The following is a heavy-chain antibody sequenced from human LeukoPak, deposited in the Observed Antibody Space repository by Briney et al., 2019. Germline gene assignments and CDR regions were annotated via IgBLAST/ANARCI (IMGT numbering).Heavy chain of an antibody. CDR2: IYYSGST. CDR1: GGSISSGGYY. D-gene: IGHD4-23*01. V-gene: IGHV4-31*03. J-gene: IGHJ4*02. CDR3: ARAPWTTVVTPDPYYFDY. Sequence: PSQTLSLTCTVSGGSISSGGYYWSWIRQHPGKGLEWIGYIYYSGSTYYNPSLKSRVTISVDTSKNQFSLKLSSVTAADTAVYYCARAPWTTVVTPDPYYFDYWGQGTLVTVSS.